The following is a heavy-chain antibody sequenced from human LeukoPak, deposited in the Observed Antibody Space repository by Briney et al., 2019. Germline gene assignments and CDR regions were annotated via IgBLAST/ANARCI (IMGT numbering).Heavy chain of an antibody. J-gene: IGHJ3*02. CDR1: GGTFSSYA. CDR2: IIPLFGTT. Sequence: SVKVSCKASGGTFSSYAINWVRHAPGQGLEWMGGIIPLFGTTNYAQKLQGRVTITADKSTSTAYMELSSLISEDTAVYYCPRERLGLGIWGNYGPGVDTFDIWGQGTMVTVSS. CDR3: PRERLGLGIWGNYGPGVDTFDI. D-gene: IGHD3-16*01. V-gene: IGHV1-69*06.